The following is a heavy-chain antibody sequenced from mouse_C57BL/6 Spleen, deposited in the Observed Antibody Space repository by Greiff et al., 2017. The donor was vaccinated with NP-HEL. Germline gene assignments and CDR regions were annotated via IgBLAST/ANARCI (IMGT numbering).Heavy chain of an antibody. J-gene: IGHJ1*03. CDR1: GYSFTSYY. V-gene: IGHV1-66*01. CDR3: ARGGYGSSPWWYFDV. CDR2: IYPGSGNT. Sequence: QVQLKQSGPELVKPGASVKISCKASGYSFTSYYIHWVKQRPGQGLEWIGWIYPGSGNTKYNEKFKGKATLTADTSSSTAYMQLSSLTSEDSAVYYCARGGYGSSPWWYFDVWGTGTTVTVSS. D-gene: IGHD1-1*01.